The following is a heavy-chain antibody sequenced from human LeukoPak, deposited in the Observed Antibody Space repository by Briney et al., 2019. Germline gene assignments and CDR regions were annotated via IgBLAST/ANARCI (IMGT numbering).Heavy chain of an antibody. Sequence: KPSETLSLTCTVSGGSISSYYWSWIRQPPGKGLEWIGSIYYSGSAYYNPSLKSRVTISVDTSKNQFSLKLSSVTAADTAVYYCVSSGWSYYFDYWGQGTLVTVSS. CDR1: GGSISSYY. V-gene: IGHV4-59*04. D-gene: IGHD6-19*01. CDR2: IYYSGSA. CDR3: VSSGWSYYFDY. J-gene: IGHJ4*02.